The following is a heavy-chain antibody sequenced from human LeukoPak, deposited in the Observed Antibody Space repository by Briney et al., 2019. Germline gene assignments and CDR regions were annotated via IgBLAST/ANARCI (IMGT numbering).Heavy chain of an antibody. J-gene: IGHJ5*02. CDR3: ARHRYYYDSSGNWFDP. CDR2: IYYSGST. V-gene: IGHV4-39*01. CDR1: GGSISSSSYY. D-gene: IGHD3-22*01. Sequence: SETLSLTCTVSGGSISSSSYYWGWIRQPPGKGLEWIGSIYYSGSTYYNPSLKSRVTISVDTSKNQFSLKLSSVTAADTAVYCCARHRYYYDSSGNWFDPWGQGTLVTVSS.